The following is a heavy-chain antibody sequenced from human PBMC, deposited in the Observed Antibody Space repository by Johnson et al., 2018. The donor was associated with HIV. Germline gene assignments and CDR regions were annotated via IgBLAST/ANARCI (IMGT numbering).Heavy chain of an antibody. J-gene: IGHJ3*02. CDR2: IRYDGSNK. V-gene: IGHV3-30*02. CDR1: GFTFSSYA. CDR3: AKDKDAFDI. Sequence: QVQLVESGGGVVQPGRSLRLSCAASGFTFSSYAMHWVRQAPGKGLEWVAVIRYDGSNKYYADSVKGRFTISRDNSKNTLYLQMNSLRAEDTAVYYCAKDKDAFDIWGQGTMVTVSS.